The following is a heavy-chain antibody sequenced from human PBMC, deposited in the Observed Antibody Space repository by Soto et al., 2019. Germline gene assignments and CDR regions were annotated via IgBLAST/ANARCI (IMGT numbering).Heavy chain of an antibody. V-gene: IGHV3-15*01. CDR1: GFTFSNAW. CDR2: IKSKTDGGTT. Sequence: EVQLVESGGGLVKPGGSLRLSCAASGFTFSNAWMSWFRQAPGKGLEWVGRIKSKTDGGTTDYAAPVKGRFTISRDDSKNTLYLQMNRLKTEDTAVYYCTTDGRTAMGNYYYYYYMDVWGKGTTVTVSS. CDR3: TTDGRTAMGNYYYYYYMDV. D-gene: IGHD5-18*01. J-gene: IGHJ6*03.